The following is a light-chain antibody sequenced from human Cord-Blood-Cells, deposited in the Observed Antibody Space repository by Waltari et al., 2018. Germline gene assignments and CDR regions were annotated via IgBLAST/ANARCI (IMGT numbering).Light chain of an antibody. CDR3: SSYTSSSTMV. Sequence: QSALTQPASVSGSPGQSITISCTGTSSDVGGYNYVSWYQQHPGKAPKLMIYDVSNRPSGVSKCFSGPKSDNTASLTFSGLQAEDGADYYFSSYTSSSTMVFGGATTLAVL. CDR1: SSDVGGYNY. CDR2: DVS. V-gene: IGLV2-14*01. J-gene: IGLJ2*01.